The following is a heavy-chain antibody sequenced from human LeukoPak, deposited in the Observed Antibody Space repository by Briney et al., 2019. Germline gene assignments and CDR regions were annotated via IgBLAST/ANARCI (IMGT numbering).Heavy chain of an antibody. D-gene: IGHD7-27*01. CDR3: ARVPRPGLGIYYFDY. CDR2: ISYDGSNK. CDR1: GFTFSSYG. J-gene: IGHJ4*02. V-gene: IGHV3-30*03. Sequence: PGGSLRLSCAASGFTFSSYGMHWVRQAPGKGLEWVAVISYDGSNKYYADSVKGRFTISRDNSKNTLYLQMNSLRAEDTAVYYCARVPRPGLGIYYFDYWGQGTLVTVSS.